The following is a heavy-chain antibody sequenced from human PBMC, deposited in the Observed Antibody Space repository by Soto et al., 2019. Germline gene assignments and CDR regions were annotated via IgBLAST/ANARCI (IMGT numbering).Heavy chain of an antibody. J-gene: IGHJ4*02. CDR1: GFTFNNYA. CDR2: ISGGGDTT. D-gene: IGHD3-10*01. Sequence: EVQLLESGGGLVQPGGSLRLSCAASGFTFNNYAMTWFRQPPGKGLEWVSAISGGGDTTSYADSVKGRFTVSRDGSKNTLYLQMSSLRAEDTALYYCAKGRGGSGSLTPRVDFWGQGTLVTVSS. CDR3: AKGRGGSGSLTPRVDF. V-gene: IGHV3-23*01.